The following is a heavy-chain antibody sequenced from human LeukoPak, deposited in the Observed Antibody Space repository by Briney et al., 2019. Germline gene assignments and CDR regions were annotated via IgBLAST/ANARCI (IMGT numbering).Heavy chain of an antibody. CDR2: IYSGGNT. V-gene: IGHV3-53*01. D-gene: IGHD2-15*01. CDR3: ARDLGRDSFDI. CDR1: GFTVSSIH. J-gene: IGHJ3*02. Sequence: GGSLRLSCAASGFTVSSIHMSWVRQAPGEGLEWVSVIYSGGNTYYADPVKGRFTISRDNSKNTLYFQMNNLRAEDTAVYYCARDLGRDSFDIWGQGTKVTVSS.